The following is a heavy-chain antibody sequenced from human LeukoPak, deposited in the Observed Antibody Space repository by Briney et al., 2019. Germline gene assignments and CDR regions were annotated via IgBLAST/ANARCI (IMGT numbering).Heavy chain of an antibody. J-gene: IGHJ4*02. D-gene: IGHD1-7*01. CDR3: AKDATPGNSMWDYFDY. CDR2: ISGSGGIT. CDR1: GFTFSSYA. Sequence: GGSLRLSCAASGFTFSSYAMSWVRQASGKGLEWVSVISGSGGITYYADSVQGRFTVSRDNSKNALFLQMNSLRAEDTAVYYCAKDATPGNSMWDYFDYLVQGTLVTVSS. V-gene: IGHV3-23*01.